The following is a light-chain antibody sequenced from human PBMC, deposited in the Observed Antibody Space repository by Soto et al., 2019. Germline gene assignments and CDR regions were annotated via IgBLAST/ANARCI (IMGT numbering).Light chain of an antibody. CDR2: GAS. V-gene: IGKV3-20*01. Sequence: ENVLTQSPGTLSLSPGESATLSCRASQIVYNGYLAWYQQKPGQPPHLLIFGASTRASGVPDRFSGSESGTDFTLTINRLQPEDFAVYYCQQYVSSPRTFGQGTRVEIK. J-gene: IGKJ1*01. CDR3: QQYVSSPRT. CDR1: QIVYNGY.